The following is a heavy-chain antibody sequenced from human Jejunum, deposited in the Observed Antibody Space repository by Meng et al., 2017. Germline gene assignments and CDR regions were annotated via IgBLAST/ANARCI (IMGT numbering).Heavy chain of an antibody. Sequence: GESLKISCAASGFILSNYEMSWVRQAPGKGLEWVSAISDSGGTATYADSVRGRFTISRDNSKDRLHLQLSNLRVEDTAVYYCRGYNYASWGQGTLVTVSS. CDR2: ISDSGGTA. CDR3: RGYNYAS. J-gene: IGHJ5*02. D-gene: IGHD5-18*01. CDR1: GFILSNYE. V-gene: IGHV3-23*01.